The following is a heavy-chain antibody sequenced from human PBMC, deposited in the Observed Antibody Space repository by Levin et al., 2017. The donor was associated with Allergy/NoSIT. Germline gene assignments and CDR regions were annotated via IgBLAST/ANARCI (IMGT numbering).Heavy chain of an antibody. CDR3: ARHRDAYNSFDC. V-gene: IGHV4-59*08. Sequence: TASETLSLTCSVSGGSISSNYWSWIRQPPGKGLEWIGNIGKIYHSGSTNYNPSLKSPITISGDTTKNQCSLKLSSMTAADTAIYYCARHRDAYNSFDCWGQGILVTVSS. J-gene: IGHJ4*02. CDR2: IGKIYHSGST. D-gene: IGHD5-24*01. CDR1: GGSISSNY.